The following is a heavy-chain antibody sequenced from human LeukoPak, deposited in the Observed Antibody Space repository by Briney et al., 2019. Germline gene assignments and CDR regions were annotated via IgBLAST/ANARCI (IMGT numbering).Heavy chain of an antibody. CDR1: GYTFTGYY. CDR2: INPNSGGT. J-gene: IGHJ3*02. V-gene: IGHV1-2*02. D-gene: IGHD2-21*02. CDR3: ASRLYCGGDCYYDAFDI. Sequence: GASVKVSCKASGYTFTGYYMHWVRQAPGQGLEWMGWINPNSGGTNYAQKFQGRVTMTRDTSISTAYMELSRLRSDDTAVYYCASRLYCGGDCYYDAFDIWGQGTMVTVSS.